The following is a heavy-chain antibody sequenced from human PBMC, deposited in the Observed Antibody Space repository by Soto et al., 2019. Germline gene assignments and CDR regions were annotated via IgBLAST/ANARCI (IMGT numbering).Heavy chain of an antibody. Sequence: QVQLVESGGGVVQPGRSLRLSCAASGFTFSSYGMHWVRQAPGKGLEWLAVIWYDGSNKYYADSVKGRFTISRDNSKNSLYLQMNSLGAEDTAVYYCARDLTQWLGPMRYYYYYGMDVWGQGTTVTVSS. CDR2: IWYDGSNK. V-gene: IGHV3-33*01. D-gene: IGHD6-19*01. CDR1: GFTFSSYG. J-gene: IGHJ6*02. CDR3: ARDLTQWLGPMRYYYYYGMDV.